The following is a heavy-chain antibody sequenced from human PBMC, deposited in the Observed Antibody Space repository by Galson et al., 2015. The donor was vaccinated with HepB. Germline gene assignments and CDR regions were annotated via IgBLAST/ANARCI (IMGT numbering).Heavy chain of an antibody. V-gene: IGHV1-69*13. D-gene: IGHD3-3*01. J-gene: IGHJ5*02. CDR3: AREVRQDYDFWSGSVDWFDP. Sequence: SVKVSCKASGGTFSRYAISWVRQAPGKGLEWMGGIIPIFGTANYAQKFQGRVTITADESTRTDYMEQSSLSSEDTAVYYCAREVRQDYDFWSGSVDWFDPWGQGTLVTVSS. CDR1: GGTFSRYA. CDR2: IIPIFGTA.